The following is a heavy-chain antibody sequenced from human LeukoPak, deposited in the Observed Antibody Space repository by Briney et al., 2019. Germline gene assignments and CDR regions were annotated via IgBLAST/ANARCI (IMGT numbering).Heavy chain of an antibody. D-gene: IGHD1-20*01. V-gene: IGHV3-15*01. CDR2: IKSKTEGETI. CDR1: GFTFSNTW. CDR3: ITDHKDNWNPPRDI. Sequence: PGGSLRLSCAASGFTFSNTWMSWVRQAPGKGLEWVARIKSKTEGETIDYSAPVKGRFTISRDDSKNTLYLQMNTLKTEDTAVYYCITDHKDNWNPPRDIWGQGTMVTVSS. J-gene: IGHJ3*02.